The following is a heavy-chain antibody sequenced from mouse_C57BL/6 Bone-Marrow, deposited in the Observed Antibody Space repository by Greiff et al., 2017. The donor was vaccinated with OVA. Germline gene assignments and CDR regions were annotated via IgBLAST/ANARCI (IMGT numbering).Heavy chain of an antibody. CDR2: IDPSDSYT. D-gene: IGHD2-2*01. V-gene: IGHV1-59*01. CDR3: ARSYGYDFDY. CDR1: GYTFTSYW. Sequence: QVQLQQPGAELVRPGTSVKLSCKASGYTFTSYWMHWVKQRPGQGLEWIGVIDPSDSYTNYNQKFKGKATLTVDTSSSTAYMQLSSLTSDDSAVYYCARSYGYDFDYWGQGTTLTVSS. J-gene: IGHJ2*01.